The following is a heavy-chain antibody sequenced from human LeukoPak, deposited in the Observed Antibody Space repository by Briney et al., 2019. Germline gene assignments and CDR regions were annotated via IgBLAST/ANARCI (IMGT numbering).Heavy chain of an antibody. J-gene: IGHJ5*02. V-gene: IGHV5-51*01. Sequence: GESLKISCKGSGYSFTSYWIGWVRQMPGKGLEWMGIIYLGDSDTRYSPSFQGQVTISADKSISTAYLQWSSLKASDTAMYYCARAKGYCSGGSCYSFDPWGQGTLVTVSS. CDR3: ARAKGYCSGGSCYSFDP. CDR2: IYLGDSDT. D-gene: IGHD2-15*01. CDR1: GYSFTSYW.